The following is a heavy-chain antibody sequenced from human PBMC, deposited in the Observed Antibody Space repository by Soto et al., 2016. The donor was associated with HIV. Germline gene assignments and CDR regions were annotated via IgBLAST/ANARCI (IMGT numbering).Heavy chain of an antibody. CDR1: GGSISSDY. D-gene: IGHD4-17*01. CDR3: AREDYGDYGYYMDV. CDR2: IDYSGST. J-gene: IGHJ6*03. Sequence: QVQLQESGPGLVKPSETLSLICTVSGGSISSDYWSWIRQPPGKGLEWIGYIDYSGSTNYNPSLKSRVTISVDTSKNQFSLKLTSVTAADTAVYYCAREDYGDYGYYMDVWGKGPRSPSP. V-gene: IGHV4-59*01.